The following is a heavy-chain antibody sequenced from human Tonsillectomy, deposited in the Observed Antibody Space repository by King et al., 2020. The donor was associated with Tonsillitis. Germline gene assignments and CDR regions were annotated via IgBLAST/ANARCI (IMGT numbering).Heavy chain of an antibody. V-gene: IGHV1-18*04. CDR3: ARDSRDYGDFVGFDY. CDR1: GYTFSSHG. D-gene: IGHD4-17*01. Sequence: VQLVESGAEVKTPGASVKVSCKASGYTFSSHGISWVRQAPGQGLEWMGWLSTYNGNTNYAQKLQGRVTMTTDTTTSTVYMELRSLRSDDTAVYYCARDSRDYGDFVGFDYWAQGTLVTVSS. CDR2: LSTYNGNT. J-gene: IGHJ4*02.